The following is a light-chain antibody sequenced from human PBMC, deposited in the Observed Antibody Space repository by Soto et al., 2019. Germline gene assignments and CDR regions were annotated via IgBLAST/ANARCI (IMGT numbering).Light chain of an antibody. Sequence: EIVLTQSPATLSLSPGERATLSCRASQSVSSYLAWYQQKPGQAPRLLIYDASNRATGIPARFSGSGSGTDFTLTISSLEPEDFAVYYCQQYNNWFWTFGQGTKVDI. CDR1: QSVSSY. J-gene: IGKJ1*01. CDR3: QQYNNWFWT. V-gene: IGKV3-11*01. CDR2: DAS.